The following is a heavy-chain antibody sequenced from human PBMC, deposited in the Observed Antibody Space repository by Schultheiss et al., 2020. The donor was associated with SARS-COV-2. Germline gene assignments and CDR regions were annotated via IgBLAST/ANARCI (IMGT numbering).Heavy chain of an antibody. D-gene: IGHD1-1*01. Sequence: GESLKISCAASGFTFSSYAMSWVRQAPGKGLEWVANIKQDGSEKYYVDSVKGRFTISRDNAKNSLYLQMNSLRAEDTAVYYCARTRSGELERKGINDYWGQGTLVTVSS. CDR3: ARTRSGELERKGINDY. CDR2: IKQDGSEK. CDR1: GFTFSSYA. V-gene: IGHV3-7*01. J-gene: IGHJ4*02.